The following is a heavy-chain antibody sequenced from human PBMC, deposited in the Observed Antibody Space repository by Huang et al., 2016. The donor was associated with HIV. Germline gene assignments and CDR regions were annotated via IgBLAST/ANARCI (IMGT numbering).Heavy chain of an antibody. V-gene: IGHV4-34*01. Sequence: QVRLHQWGTGLVRPSETLSLTCAVYGGPLSGHYWSWVRLPPGGSRKWLGEVNHRGSSNNNPSLKSRLSMSIDTSKKQFSLKLGSVTAADTALYYCARSLMGEDPFDIWGQGTLVTVSS. CDR1: GGPLSGHY. J-gene: IGHJ3*02. CDR3: ARSLMGEDPFDI. D-gene: IGHD3-16*01. CDR2: VNHRGSS.